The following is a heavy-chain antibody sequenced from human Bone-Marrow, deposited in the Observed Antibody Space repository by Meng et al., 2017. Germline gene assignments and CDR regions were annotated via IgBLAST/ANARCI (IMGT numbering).Heavy chain of an antibody. D-gene: IGHD6-19*01. CDR1: GASVSSGYW. Sequence: QVPRQESGPGLVKPSGTLSLTCGVSGASVSSGYWWTWVRQPPGKGLEWIGEFHHSGTTNYNPSLRSRVTISVDTSKNQFSLRLTSVTAADTAVYYCAASPGWWRIDSWGQGTLVTVSS. V-gene: IGHV4-4*02. J-gene: IGHJ4*02. CDR2: FHHSGTT. CDR3: AASPGWWRIDS.